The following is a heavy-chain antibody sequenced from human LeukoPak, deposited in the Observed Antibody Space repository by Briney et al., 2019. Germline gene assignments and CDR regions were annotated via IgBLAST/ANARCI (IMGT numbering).Heavy chain of an antibody. CDR2: IYYSGST. V-gene: IGHV4-39*07. CDR1: GGSISSSSYY. D-gene: IGHD3-9*01. Sequence: PSETLSLTCTVSGGSISSSSYYWGWIRQPPGKGLEWIGSIYYSGSTYYNPSLKSRVTISVDTSKNQFSLKLSSVTAADTAVYYCARVKKDYDILTGYTEQDFDYWGQGTLVTVSS. CDR3: ARVKKDYDILTGYTEQDFDY. J-gene: IGHJ4*02.